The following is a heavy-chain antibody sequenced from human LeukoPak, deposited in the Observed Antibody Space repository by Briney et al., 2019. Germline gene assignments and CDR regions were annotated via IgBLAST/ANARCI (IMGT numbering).Heavy chain of an antibody. D-gene: IGHD1-26*01. V-gene: IGHV1-24*01. CDR3: ATLLGETYFFDF. J-gene: IGHJ4*02. CDR2: FHPEDEET. CDR1: GTYSLNELS. Sequence: VAVKVSCKVSGTYSLNELSMHWVRQAPGKGLEWMGGFHPEDEETIYAQSFKGRVTVTEDTSTDTVYMDLSSLRSEDTAVYYCATLLGETYFFDFWGQGTLVTV.